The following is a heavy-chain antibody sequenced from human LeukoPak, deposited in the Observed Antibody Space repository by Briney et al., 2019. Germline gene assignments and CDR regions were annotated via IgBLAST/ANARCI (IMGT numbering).Heavy chain of an antibody. Sequence: GGSLRLSCAASGFTFSSHWMHWVRQAPGKGLVWVSRINGDGSNTTYADSVKGRFTISRDNAKNTLYLQMNSLRAEDTAVYHCASSKSWYSTDVFDIWGQGTMVTVS. J-gene: IGHJ3*02. CDR1: GFTFSSHW. CDR3: ASSKSWYSTDVFDI. CDR2: INGDGSNT. V-gene: IGHV3-74*03. D-gene: IGHD2-15*01.